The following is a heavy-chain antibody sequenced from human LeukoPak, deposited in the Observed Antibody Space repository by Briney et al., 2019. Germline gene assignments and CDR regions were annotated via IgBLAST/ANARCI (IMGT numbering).Heavy chain of an antibody. CDR3: AKGSSGYFFDL. CDR1: GFIFNNYG. V-gene: IGHV3-23*01. Sequence: GGSLRLSCAASGFIFNNYGLVWVRQAPGKGLEWVSAITNDGGGTTYADFVKGRSSVSRDNSKNTRVLQMNSLRAEDTALYYCAKGSSGYFFDLWGQGTLVTVSS. D-gene: IGHD3-22*01. J-gene: IGHJ4*02. CDR2: ITNDGGGT.